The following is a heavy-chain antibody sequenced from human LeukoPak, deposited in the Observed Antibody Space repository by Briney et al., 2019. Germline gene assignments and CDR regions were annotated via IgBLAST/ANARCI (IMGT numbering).Heavy chain of an antibody. J-gene: IGHJ4*02. CDR2: IYYSGST. CDR1: GGSISSYY. CDR3: ARSRRIGNYGGPAGY. Sequence: PSETLSLTCTVSGGSISSYYWSWIRQPPGKGLEWIGYIYYSGSTNYNPSLKSRVTISVDTSKNQFSLKLSSVTAADTAVYYCARSRRIGNYGGPAGYWGQGTLVTVSS. D-gene: IGHD4-23*01. V-gene: IGHV4-59*12.